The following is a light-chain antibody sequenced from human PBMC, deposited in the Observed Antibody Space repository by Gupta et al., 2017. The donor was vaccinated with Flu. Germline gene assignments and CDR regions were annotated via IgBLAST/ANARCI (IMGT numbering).Light chain of an antibody. CDR3: FSYAGSSTYV. CDR2: EGT. J-gene: IGLJ1*01. V-gene: IGLV2-23*01. Sequence: QSALTQPASVSGSPGQSITISCTGTSSNVGSHNLASWYQQLPGKAPKLIIYEGTKWPSGVSNRFSGSKSGNTASLTISGLQTDDEADYYCFSYAGSSTYVFGTGTKLTVL. CDR1: SSNVGSHNL.